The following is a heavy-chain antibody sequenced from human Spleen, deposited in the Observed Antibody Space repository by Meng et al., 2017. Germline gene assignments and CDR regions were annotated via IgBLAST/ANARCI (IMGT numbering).Heavy chain of an antibody. D-gene: IGHD2-15*01. Sequence: GESLKISCAASGFTVSHNYMSWVRQAPGEGLEWVSVIYSGGNTYYADSVKGRFTISRDNAENTLYLQMNSLRGEDTAVYYCARDVAGRGGYWGQGTLVTVSS. V-gene: IGHV3-66*01. CDR1: GFTVSHNY. J-gene: IGHJ4*02. CDR3: ARDVAGRGGY. CDR2: IYSGGNT.